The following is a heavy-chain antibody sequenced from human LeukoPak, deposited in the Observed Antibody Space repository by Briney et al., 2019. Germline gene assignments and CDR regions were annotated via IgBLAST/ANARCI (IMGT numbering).Heavy chain of an antibody. J-gene: IGHJ4*02. V-gene: IGHV3-30-3*01. CDR1: GFTFSSYA. D-gene: IGHD2-21*02. CDR3: ARDAVRGGDCDY. CDR2: ISYDGSNK. Sequence: PGGSLRLSCAASGFTFSSYAMHWVRQAPGKGLEWVAVISYDGSNKYYADSVKGRFTISRDNSKNTLYLQMNSLRAEDTAVYYCARDAVRGGDCDYWGQGTLVTVSS.